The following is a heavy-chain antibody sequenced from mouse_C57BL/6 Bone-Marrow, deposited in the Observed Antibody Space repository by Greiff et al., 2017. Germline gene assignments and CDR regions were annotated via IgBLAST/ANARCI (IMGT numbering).Heavy chain of an antibody. CDR1: GFTFSSYA. V-gene: IGHV5-4*01. J-gene: IGHJ2*01. CDR2: ISDGGSYT. CDR3: AREGGRRDY. Sequence: EVQGVESGGGLVKPGGSLKLSCAASGFTFSSYAMSWVRQTPEKRLEWVATISDGGSYTYYPDNVKGRFTISRDNAKNNLYLQMSHLKSEDTAMYYCAREGGRRDYWGQGTTLTVSS.